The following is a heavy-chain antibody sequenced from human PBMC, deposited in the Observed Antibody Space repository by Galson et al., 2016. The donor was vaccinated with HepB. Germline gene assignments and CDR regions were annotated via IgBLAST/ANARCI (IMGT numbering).Heavy chain of an antibody. CDR2: INPSGGGT. CDR1: GYTFTRYY. V-gene: IGHV1-46*01. D-gene: IGHD3-10*01. Sequence: SVKVSCKASGYTFTRYYIHWVRQAPGQGLEWMRIINPSGGGTTDAQKFQGRATMSVDTSRNHLSLRLSSVTAADTAVYYCARDVRQNKWFGELLRPAWYLDLWGRGTLVTISS. J-gene: IGHJ2*01. CDR3: ARDVRQNKWFGELLRPAWYLDL.